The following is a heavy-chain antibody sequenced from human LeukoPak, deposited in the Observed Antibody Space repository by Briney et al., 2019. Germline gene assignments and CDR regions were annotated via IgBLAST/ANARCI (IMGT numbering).Heavy chain of an antibody. Sequence: ASVKVSCTASGYTFTRYGISWVRQAPGQGLEWMGWINPNNGNTNYVQKPQGRVTMTTDTSTSTAYMELRSLRSDDTAVYYCARVGYDSSGRHRYAFDIWGQGTMVTVSS. V-gene: IGHV1-18*01. CDR3: ARVGYDSSGRHRYAFDI. D-gene: IGHD3-22*01. J-gene: IGHJ3*02. CDR2: INPNNGNT. CDR1: GYTFTRYG.